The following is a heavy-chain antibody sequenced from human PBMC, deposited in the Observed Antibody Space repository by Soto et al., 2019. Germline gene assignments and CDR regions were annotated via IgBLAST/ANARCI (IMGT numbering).Heavy chain of an antibody. CDR2: IYYSGST. CDR3: ARIVESGYTIDFDL. V-gene: IGHV4-30-4*01. D-gene: IGHD3-16*02. CDR1: GGSISSGDYY. Sequence: QVQLQESGPGLVKPSQTLSLTCTVPGGSISSGDYYWTWIRQPPGKGLEWIGYIYYSGSTNYNPSRSSRVTISVDTSKNQFSLNLSSVTAADTPVYYCARIVESGYTIDFDLWGRGTLVTVSS. J-gene: IGHJ2*01.